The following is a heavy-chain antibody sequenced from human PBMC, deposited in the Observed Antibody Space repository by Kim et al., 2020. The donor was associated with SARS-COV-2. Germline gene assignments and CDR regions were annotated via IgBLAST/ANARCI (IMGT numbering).Heavy chain of an antibody. V-gene: IGHV1-3*01. CDR1: GYVFTTYA. D-gene: IGHD6-13*01. J-gene: IGHJ4*02. Sequence: ASVKVSCKASGYVFTTYAIHWVRQAPGQRLEWMGWIDADNGNTKYSQKFQGRVSINRDTSAKTAYMEVSSQRSEDTAVYYCARGGISSWPTDYWGQGTLVTVSS. CDR3: ARGGISSWPTDY. CDR2: IDADNGNT.